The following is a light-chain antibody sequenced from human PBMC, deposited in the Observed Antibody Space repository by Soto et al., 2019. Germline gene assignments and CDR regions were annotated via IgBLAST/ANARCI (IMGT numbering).Light chain of an antibody. CDR3: QQYGSSPRT. J-gene: IGKJ1*01. CDR2: DAS. V-gene: IGKV3-20*01. CDR1: QSVSSY. Sequence: EIALTHSPANLSLSPGERATLSCRASQSVSSYLAWYQQKPGQAPRLLIYDASNRATGIPARFSGSGSGTDFTLTISRLEPEDFAVYYCQQYGSSPRTFGQGTKVDIK.